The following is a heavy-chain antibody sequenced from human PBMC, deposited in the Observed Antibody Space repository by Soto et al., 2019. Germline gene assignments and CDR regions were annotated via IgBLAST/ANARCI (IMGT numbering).Heavy chain of an antibody. J-gene: IGHJ5*02. V-gene: IGHV3-21*01. Sequence: GSLRLSCAASGFTFSSYSMNWVRQAPGKGLEWASSISSSSSYIYYADSMKGRFTISRDNAKNSLYLQMNSLRAEDTAVYYCARDLTSPTICFRTGINWFEPWGQGTLVRVSS. D-gene: IGHD1-1*01. CDR1: GFTFSSYS. CDR3: ARDLTSPTICFRTGINWFEP. CDR2: ISSSSSYI.